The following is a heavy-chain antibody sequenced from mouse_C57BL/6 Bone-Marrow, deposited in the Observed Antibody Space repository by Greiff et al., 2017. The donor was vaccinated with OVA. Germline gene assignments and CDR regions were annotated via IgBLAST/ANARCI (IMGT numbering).Heavy chain of an antibody. CDR1: GFSFNTYA. CDR2: IRSKSNNYAT. CDR3: VRPFLYDYDEAWFAY. Sequence: EVQGVESGGGLVQPKGSLKLSCAASGFSFNTYAMNWVRQAPGKGLEWVARIRSKSNNYATYYADSVKDRFTISRDDSESMLYLQMNNLKTEDTAMYYCVRPFLYDYDEAWFAYWGQGTLVTVSA. D-gene: IGHD2-4*01. V-gene: IGHV10-1*01. J-gene: IGHJ3*01.